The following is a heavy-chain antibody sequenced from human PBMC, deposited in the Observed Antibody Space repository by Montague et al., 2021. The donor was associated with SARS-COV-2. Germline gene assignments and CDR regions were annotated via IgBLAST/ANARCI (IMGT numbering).Heavy chain of an antibody. CDR3: ARGSGWMGNAFDI. J-gene: IGHJ3*02. V-gene: IGHV4-59*01. CDR2: IYYSGST. D-gene: IGHD6-19*01. Sequence: SETLSLTCTVSGDSISSYYWSWIRQPPGKGLEWIGYIYYSGSTNYNPSLKSRVTISVDTSKNQLSLKLSSVTAADTAVYYCARGSGWMGNAFDIWGQGTMVTVSS. CDR1: GDSISSYY.